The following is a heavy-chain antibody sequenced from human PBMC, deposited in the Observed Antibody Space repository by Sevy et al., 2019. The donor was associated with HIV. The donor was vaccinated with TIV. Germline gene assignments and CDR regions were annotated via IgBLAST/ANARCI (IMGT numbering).Heavy chain of an antibody. D-gene: IGHD3-10*01. CDR2: ISTSSIHI. J-gene: IGHJ6*03. CDR1: GFTFSLNR. CDR3: GRDLQYYYCSNYYMDV. V-gene: IGHV3-21*01. Sequence: GGPLKPSCAASGFTFSLNRINGVRQAQGKGLNWVSYISTSSIHIYYADSGNGRFTISRDKAKNSLYLQMNSLRAEDMAVYFCGRDLQYYYCSNYYMDVWGKGTTVTVSS.